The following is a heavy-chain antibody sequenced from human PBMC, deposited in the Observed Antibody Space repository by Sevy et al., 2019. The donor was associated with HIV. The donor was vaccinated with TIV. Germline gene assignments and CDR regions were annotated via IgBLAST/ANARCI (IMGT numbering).Heavy chain of an antibody. Sequence: SETLSLTCAVYGGSCSGYYWSWIRQPPGKGLEWIGEINHSGSTNYNPSLKSRVTISVDTSKNQFSLKLSSVTAADTAVYYCARGRTIFGVVTTYNWFDPWGQGTLVTVSS. CDR1: GGSCSGYY. D-gene: IGHD3-3*01. CDR3: ARGRTIFGVVTTYNWFDP. J-gene: IGHJ5*02. CDR2: INHSGST. V-gene: IGHV4-34*01.